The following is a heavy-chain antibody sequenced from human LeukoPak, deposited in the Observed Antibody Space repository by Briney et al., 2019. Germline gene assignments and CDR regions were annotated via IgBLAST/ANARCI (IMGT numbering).Heavy chain of an antibody. CDR2: IYTSGRI. Sequence: PSETLSLTCTVSGDSISSGSYYWSWVRQPAGKGLEWIGRIYTSGRIDYNPSLQSRLTISVDTSKNQLSLKLSSVTAADTAVYYCARGLWPLYYFDYWGQGTLVTVSS. J-gene: IGHJ4*02. CDR3: ARGLWPLYYFDY. CDR1: GDSISSGSYY. V-gene: IGHV4-61*02.